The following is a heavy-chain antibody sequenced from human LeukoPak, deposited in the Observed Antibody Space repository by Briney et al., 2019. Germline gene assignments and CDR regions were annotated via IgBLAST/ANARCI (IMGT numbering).Heavy chain of an antibody. J-gene: IGHJ4*02. D-gene: IGHD3-3*01. Sequence: TAGESLKLSCKGSGYSFPNYWIGWVRQMPGKGLEWMAIIYPDDSDTTYSPSFQGQVTISADRSIRTAYLQWSSLKASDTAIYYCARGLTPFGVVTPFDYWGQGTLVTVSS. V-gene: IGHV5-51*01. CDR1: GYSFPNYW. CDR3: ARGLTPFGVVTPFDY. CDR2: IYPDDSDT.